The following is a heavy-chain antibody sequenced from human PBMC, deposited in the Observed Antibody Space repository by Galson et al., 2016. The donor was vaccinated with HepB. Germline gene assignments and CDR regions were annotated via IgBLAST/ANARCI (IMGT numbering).Heavy chain of an antibody. J-gene: IGHJ4*02. CDR3: AKRRENWGHFDY. CDR1: GFTFISYA. CDR2: ISGSGDST. D-gene: IGHD7-27*01. Sequence: SLRLSCAASGFTFISYAMSWVRQAPGKGLQWVSAISGSGDSTFYADSVKGRFTISRDNSKNTLYLQMDSLRADDTALYYCAKRRENWGHFDYWGQGTLVTVSS. V-gene: IGHV3-23*01.